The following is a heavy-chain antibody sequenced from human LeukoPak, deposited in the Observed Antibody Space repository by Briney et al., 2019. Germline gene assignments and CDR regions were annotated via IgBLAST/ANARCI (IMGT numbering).Heavy chain of an antibody. CDR1: GYTFTGYY. Sequence: ASVKVSCKASGYTFTGYYMHWVRQAPGQGLEWMGWINPNSGGTNYAQKFQGRVTMTRDTSISTAYMELSRLRSDDTAVYYCARGSSWTEVYYFDYWGQGTLVTVSS. V-gene: IGHV1-2*02. J-gene: IGHJ4*02. CDR2: INPNSGGT. CDR3: ARGSSWTEVYYFDY. D-gene: IGHD6-13*01.